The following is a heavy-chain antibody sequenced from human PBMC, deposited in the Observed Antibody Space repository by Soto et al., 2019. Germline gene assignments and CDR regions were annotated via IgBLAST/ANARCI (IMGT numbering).Heavy chain of an antibody. J-gene: IGHJ3*02. CDR3: ARPLERRVHGAFDI. CDR1: GFTFSSYE. V-gene: IGHV3-48*03. CDR2: ISSSGSTI. D-gene: IGHD1-1*01. Sequence: GGSLRLSCAASGFTFSSYEMNWVRQAPGKGLEWVSYISSSGSTIYCADSMKGRFIISRDNAKKSLYLQMNSLRAEDTAVYYCARPLERRVHGAFDIWGQGTMVTVSS.